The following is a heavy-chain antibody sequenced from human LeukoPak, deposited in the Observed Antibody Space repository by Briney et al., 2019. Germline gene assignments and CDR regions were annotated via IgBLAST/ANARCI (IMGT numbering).Heavy chain of an antibody. V-gene: IGHV4-59*08. CDR2: IYNSGRT. CDR1: GGSISNYY. Sequence: SETLSLTCTVSGGSISNYYWSWIRQPPGKGLEWIGYIYNSGRTNYNPSLKSRVTISVDTSKNQFSLRLSSVSAADTAMYYCARQLDRSPWVDYWGQGTLVTVSS. D-gene: IGHD1-26*01. CDR3: ARQLDRSPWVDY. J-gene: IGHJ4*02.